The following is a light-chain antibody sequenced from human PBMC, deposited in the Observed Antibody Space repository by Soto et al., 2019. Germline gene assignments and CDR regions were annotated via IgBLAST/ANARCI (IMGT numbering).Light chain of an antibody. J-gene: IGKJ1*01. CDR3: QQYQTWT. Sequence: DIKMTQSPFTLSASVGDRVTITCRASQSISRWLAWYQQKPGKAPKLLIYRASSLESGVPSRFSGSGSGTEFTLTIRGLQSDDSATYYCQQYQTWTFGQGTKVEIK. CDR2: RAS. CDR1: QSISRW. V-gene: IGKV1-5*03.